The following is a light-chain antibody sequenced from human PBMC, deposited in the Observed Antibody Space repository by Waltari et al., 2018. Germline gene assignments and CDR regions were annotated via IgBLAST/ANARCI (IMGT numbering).Light chain of an antibody. J-gene: IGKJ5*01. CDR1: QSVFYSSNNKNY. CDR2: WAS. CDR3: QQYYTAPPV. Sequence: DIVVTQSPATLAVSLGERATINCKSSQSVFYSSNNKNYLAWYQQKPGQPPKLLIYWASTRESGVPDRFSRSGSGTDFSLTSTSLQAEDVSLYLCQQYYTAPPVFGHGTRLEIK. V-gene: IGKV4-1*01.